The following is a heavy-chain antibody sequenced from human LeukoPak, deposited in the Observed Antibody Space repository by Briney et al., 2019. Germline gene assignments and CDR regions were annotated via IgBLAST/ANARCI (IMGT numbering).Heavy chain of an antibody. CDR2: IKQDGSEK. CDR1: GFTFSSYW. J-gene: IGHJ3*02. V-gene: IGHV3-7*01. Sequence: GGSLRLSCAASGFTFSSYWMSWVRQAPGKGLEWVANIKQDGSEKYYVDSVKGRFTISRDNAKNSLYLQMNSLRAEDTAVYYCARGRSGSGSYYNAAFDIWGQGTMVTVSS. D-gene: IGHD3-10*01. CDR3: ARGRSGSGSYYNAAFDI.